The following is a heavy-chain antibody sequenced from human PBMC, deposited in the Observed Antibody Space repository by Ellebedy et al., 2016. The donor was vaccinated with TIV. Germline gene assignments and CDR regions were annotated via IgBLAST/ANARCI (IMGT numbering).Heavy chain of an antibody. V-gene: IGHV1-2*02. J-gene: IGHJ6*02. CDR1: GYTFTAYY. Sequence: AASVKVSCKASGYTFTAYYMHWVRQAPGQGLEWMGWINPNSGGTNLPEKFQGRVTMTRDRSISTDYMELRRLRSDDTAVYYCARERDASMASYYYYGMDVWGQGTTVTVSS. CDR3: ARERDASMASYYYYGMDV. D-gene: IGHD5-18*01. CDR2: INPNSGGT.